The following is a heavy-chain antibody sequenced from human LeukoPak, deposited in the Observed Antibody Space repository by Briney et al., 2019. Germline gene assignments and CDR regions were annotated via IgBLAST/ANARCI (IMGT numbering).Heavy chain of an antibody. CDR3: ARERIGGEVNSAPGHYFDY. J-gene: IGHJ4*02. V-gene: IGHV3-43*01. CDR1: GFTFAEYT. CDR2: ISWNGARI. D-gene: IGHD1-26*01. Sequence: PGGSLRLSCAASGFTFAEYTMHWVRQAPGKGLEWVSLISWNGARIHYGDSVKGRFTISRDNAKNSLYLQMNSLRAEDTAVYYCARERIGGEVNSAPGHYFDYWGQGTLVTVSS.